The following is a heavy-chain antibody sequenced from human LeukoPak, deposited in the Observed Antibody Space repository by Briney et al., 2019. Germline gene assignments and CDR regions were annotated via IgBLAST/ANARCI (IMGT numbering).Heavy chain of an antibody. V-gene: IGHV3-30*04. CDR3: ARDRSSITMIVVVITPPGY. CDR1: GFTFSSYA. J-gene: IGHJ4*02. CDR2: ISYDGSNK. D-gene: IGHD3-22*01. Sequence: GGSLRLSCAASGFTFSSYAMHWVRQAPGKGLEWVAVISYDGSNKYYADSVKGRLTISRDNSKNTLYLQMNSLRAEDTAVYYCARDRSSITMIVVVITPPGYWGQGTLVTVSS.